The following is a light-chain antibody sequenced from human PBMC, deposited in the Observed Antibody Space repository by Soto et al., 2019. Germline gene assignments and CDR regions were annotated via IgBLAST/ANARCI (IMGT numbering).Light chain of an antibody. Sequence: DIQLTQSPSFLSASVGDRVTITCRASQGISSYLAWYQQKPGKAPKLLIYAASTLQSGVPSRFSGSGSGTEFTLTICSLQPEDFATYYFQQLNCYPFTFGPGTRLEI. V-gene: IGKV1-9*01. CDR3: QQLNCYPFT. J-gene: IGKJ5*01. CDR1: QGISSY. CDR2: AAS.